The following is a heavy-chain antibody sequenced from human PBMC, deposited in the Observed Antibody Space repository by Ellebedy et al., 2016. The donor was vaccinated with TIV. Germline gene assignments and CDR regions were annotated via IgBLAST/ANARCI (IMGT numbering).Heavy chain of an antibody. J-gene: IGHJ6*02. CDR3: ARASRGMDV. CDR1: GFTFSNYW. CDR2: IKTDGSEK. Sequence: GESLKISCAASGFTFSNYWMGWVRQSPERGLEWVANIKTDGSEKAYVDSLKGRFTISRDKAKNSLYLQMNSLRGDDTAVYYCARASRGMDVWGQGTTVTVSS. V-gene: IGHV3-7*01.